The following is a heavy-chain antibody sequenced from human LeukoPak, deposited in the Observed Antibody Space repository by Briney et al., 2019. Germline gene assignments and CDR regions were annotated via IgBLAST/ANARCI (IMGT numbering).Heavy chain of an antibody. CDR1: GFTFDDYA. CDR2: ISWNSGSI. CDR3: AKESSTIFGVGGGRRYYYYYMDV. D-gene: IGHD3-3*01. J-gene: IGHJ6*03. V-gene: IGHV3-9*01. Sequence: PGRSLRLSCAASGFTFDDYAMHWVRQAPGKGLESVSGISWNSGSIGYADSVKGRFTISSDNAKNSLYLQMTSLRAEDTALYYCAKESSTIFGVGGGRRYYYYYMDVWGKGTTVTVSS.